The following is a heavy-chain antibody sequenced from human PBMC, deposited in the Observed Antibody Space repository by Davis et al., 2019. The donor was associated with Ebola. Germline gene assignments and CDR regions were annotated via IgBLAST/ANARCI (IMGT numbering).Heavy chain of an antibody. D-gene: IGHD2-15*01. V-gene: IGHV3-74*01. Sequence: PGGSLRLSCAASGFTFSRYWIHWVRQAPGKGLLWVSRINGDGSTTTYADSVKGRFTISRNNAENSLSLQMNSLRAEDTAVYHCVRDAFVDYYYYMDVWGKGTTVTVSS. CDR2: INGDGSTT. CDR3: VRDAFVDYYYYMDV. CDR1: GFTFSRYW. J-gene: IGHJ6*03.